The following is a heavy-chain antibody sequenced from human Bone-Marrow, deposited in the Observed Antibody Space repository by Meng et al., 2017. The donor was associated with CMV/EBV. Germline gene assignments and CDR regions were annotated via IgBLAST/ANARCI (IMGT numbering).Heavy chain of an antibody. D-gene: IGHD6-25*01. CDR2: IYYSGST. Sequence: GSLRLSCTVSGSSISSSSYYWGWIRQPPGKGLEWIGSIYYSGSTYYNPSLKSRVTISVDTSKNQFSLKLSSVTAADTAVYYCARVGVAAAAVDIWGQGTMVTVSS. CDR3: ARVGVAAAAVDI. J-gene: IGHJ3*02. V-gene: IGHV4-39*07. CDR1: GSSISSSSYY.